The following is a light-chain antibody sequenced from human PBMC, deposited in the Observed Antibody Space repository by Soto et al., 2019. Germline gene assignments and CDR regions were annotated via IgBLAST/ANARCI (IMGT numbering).Light chain of an antibody. V-gene: IGKV3-20*01. J-gene: IGKJ2*01. CDR3: QQYAGSPRT. CDR2: DAY. CDR1: QSVRSNF. Sequence: EIVLTQSPGTLSLSPGDTATLSCRASQSVRSNFLAWYQHKPGQAPRLLIHDAYSRATGIPDRFSGSGSDRDFTLTISRLEPEDFAVYCCQQYAGSPRTFGQGTKVDIK.